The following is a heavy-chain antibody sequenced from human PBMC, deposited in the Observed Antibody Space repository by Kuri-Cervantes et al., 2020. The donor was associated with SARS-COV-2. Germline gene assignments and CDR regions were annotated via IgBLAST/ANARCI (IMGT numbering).Heavy chain of an antibody. CDR3: ARDRGKAAYYYDSSGYFY. V-gene: IGHV1-18*01. CDR2: ISAYNGNT. D-gene: IGHD3-22*01. Sequence: ASVKACKASGYTFTSYGISWVRQAPGQGLEWMGWISAYNGNTNYAQKLQGRVTMTTDTSTSTAYMELRSLRSDDTAVYYCARDRGKAAYYYDSSGYFYWGQGTLVTVSS. CDR1: GYTFTSYG. J-gene: IGHJ4*02.